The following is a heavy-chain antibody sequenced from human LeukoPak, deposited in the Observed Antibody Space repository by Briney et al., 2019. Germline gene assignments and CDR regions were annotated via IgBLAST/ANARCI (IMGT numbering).Heavy chain of an antibody. CDR1: GYTFTGYY. D-gene: IGHD3-3*01. V-gene: IGHV1-2*04. J-gene: IGHJ6*03. CDR2: INPNSGGT. CDR3: ARGVEDDFYMDV. Sequence: ASVKVSCKASGYTFTGYYMHWVRQAPGQGLEWMGWINPNSGGTNYAQKFQGWVTMTRDTSISTAYMELSRLRSDDTAVYYCARGVEDDFYMDVWGKGTTVTVSS.